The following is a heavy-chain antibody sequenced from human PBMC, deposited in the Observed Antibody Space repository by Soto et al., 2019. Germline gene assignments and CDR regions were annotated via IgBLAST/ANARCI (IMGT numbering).Heavy chain of an antibody. CDR2: ISSSSSYI. D-gene: IGHD6-19*01. V-gene: IGHV3-21*01. CDR1: GFTFSSYS. CDR3: ARETVSSGSWDF. J-gene: IGHJ4*02. Sequence: EVQLVESGGGLVKPGGSLRLSCAASGFTFSSYSMNWVRQAPGKGLEWVSSISSSSSYIYYADSVKGRFTISRDNAKNSLYLQMNSLRAEDTAGYYCARETVSSGSWDFCCQGTLVTVSS.